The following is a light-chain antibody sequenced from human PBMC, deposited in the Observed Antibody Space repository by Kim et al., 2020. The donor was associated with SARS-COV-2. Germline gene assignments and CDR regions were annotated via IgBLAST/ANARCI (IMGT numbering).Light chain of an antibody. CDR3: QQSYNTPRT. J-gene: IGKJ4*01. V-gene: IGKV1-39*01. Sequence: ASVGDRVTITCRASQSIRNYLNWYQYKPGKVPKLLIYSTSVLETGIPSRFSGSGSGTDSSLTISTLQPEDFATYFCQQSYNTPRTFGGGTKVDIK. CDR2: STS. CDR1: QSIRNY.